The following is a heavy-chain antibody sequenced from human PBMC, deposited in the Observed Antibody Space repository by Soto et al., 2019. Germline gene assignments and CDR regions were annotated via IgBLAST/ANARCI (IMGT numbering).Heavy chain of an antibody. CDR1: GGTFSSYA. D-gene: IGHD4-17*01. J-gene: IGHJ5*02. V-gene: IGHV1-69*01. Sequence: QVQLVQSGAEVKKPGSSVKVSCKASGGTFSSYAISWVRQAPGQGLEWMGGIIPIFGTANYAQKFQGRVTITADECTRTAYMELSRLRSEDTAVYYCARVRDGDYVGWFDPWGQGTLVTVSS. CDR2: IIPIFGTA. CDR3: ARVRDGDYVGWFDP.